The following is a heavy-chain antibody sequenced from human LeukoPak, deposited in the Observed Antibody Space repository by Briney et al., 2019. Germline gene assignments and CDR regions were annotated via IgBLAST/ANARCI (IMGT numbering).Heavy chain of an antibody. Sequence: ASVKVSCKASGYTFISYGISWVRQAPGQGLEWMGWISPYNGNTKYVQKFQGRVTMTTDTSTSTAYMELRSLRSDDTAVYYCARDVGWLQPTNWFDPWGQGTLVTVSS. CDR2: ISPYNGNT. CDR3: ARDVGWLQPTNWFDP. CDR1: GYTFISYG. V-gene: IGHV1-18*01. D-gene: IGHD5-24*01. J-gene: IGHJ5*02.